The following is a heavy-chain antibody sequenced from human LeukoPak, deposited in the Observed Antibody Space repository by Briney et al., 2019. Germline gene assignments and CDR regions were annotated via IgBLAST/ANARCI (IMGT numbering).Heavy chain of an antibody. D-gene: IGHD6-6*01. CDR2: IYYSGTT. CDR1: GGAISPYY. Sequence: SETLSLTCTVSGGAISPYYWSWIRQPPAKGLEWIGYIYYSGTTNYNPSLKSRVTISLDTSKNQLSLRLSSVTAADTAVYYCARETRLVSRYFDCWGQGTLVTVSS. CDR3: ARETRLVSRYFDC. J-gene: IGHJ4*02. V-gene: IGHV4-59*12.